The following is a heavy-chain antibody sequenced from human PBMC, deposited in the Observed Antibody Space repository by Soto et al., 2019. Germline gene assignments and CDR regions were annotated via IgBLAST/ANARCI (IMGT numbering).Heavy chain of an antibody. J-gene: IGHJ4*02. CDR2: IYHNGSA. CDR1: RASITSGGYF. CDR3: ARAHYGPSGYYFDS. Sequence: QVQLQESGSGLVKPSETLSLTCSVSRASITSGGYFWFWIRQPPRRGLEWIGYIYHNGSAPYFPSLKGRVTISVDKSKNQFALSLNSVTAADTAIYYCARAHYGPSGYYFDSWGQGSLFTAAS. D-gene: IGHD3-22*01. V-gene: IGHV4-30-2*01.